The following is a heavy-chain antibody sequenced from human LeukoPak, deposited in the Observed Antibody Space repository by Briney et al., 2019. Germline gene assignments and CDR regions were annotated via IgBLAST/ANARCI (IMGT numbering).Heavy chain of an antibody. CDR2: ISSSSSTI. CDR1: GFTFSSYS. Sequence: GGSLRLSCAASGFTFSSYSMNWVRQAPGKGRDGVSYISSSSSTIYYADSVKGRFTISRDNAKNSLYLPMNSLRAEDTAVYYCARDYRYYYDTSNWGQGTLVTVSS. V-gene: IGHV3-48*01. CDR3: ARDYRYYYDTSN. J-gene: IGHJ4*02. D-gene: IGHD3-22*01.